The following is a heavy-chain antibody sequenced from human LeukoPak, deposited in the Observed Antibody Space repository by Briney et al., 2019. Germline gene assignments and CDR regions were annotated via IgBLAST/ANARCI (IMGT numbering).Heavy chain of an antibody. CDR1: GYTFTGYY. CDR2: INPNSGGT. Sequence: ASVKVSCKASGYTFTGYYMHWVRQAPGQGLEWMGWINPNSGGTNYAQKFQGRDTMTRDTSISTAYMELSRLRSDDTAVYYCARSQDIVVVIAALSFWGQGTLVTVSS. D-gene: IGHD2-15*01. J-gene: IGHJ4*02. CDR3: ARSQDIVVVIAALSF. V-gene: IGHV1-2*02.